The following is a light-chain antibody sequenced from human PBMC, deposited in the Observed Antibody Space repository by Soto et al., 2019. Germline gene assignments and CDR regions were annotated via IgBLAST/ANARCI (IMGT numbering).Light chain of an antibody. CDR3: QQCGGSPT. J-gene: IGKJ1*01. CDR2: GAS. Sequence: EIVLTQSPGILSLSPGERASLSCRASQKISSTVLAWYKQKPGQAPRILIYGASSRTTGIPDRFSVIGSGTDFTLTIRRLEPEDFAMYDCQQCGGSPTFGQGTKGDIK. CDR1: QKISSTV. V-gene: IGKV3-20*01.